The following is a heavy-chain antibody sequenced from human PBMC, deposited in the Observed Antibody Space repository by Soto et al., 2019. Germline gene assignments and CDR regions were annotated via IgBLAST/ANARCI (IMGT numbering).Heavy chain of an antibody. CDR3: ARDRNIVVVPAAFYYYYYGMDV. J-gene: IGHJ6*02. CDR2: INPSGGST. CDR1: GYTFTSYY. Sequence: QVQLVQSGAEVKKPGASVKVSCKASGYTFTSYYMHWVRQAPGQGLEWMGIINPSGGSTSYAQKFQGRVTMTRDTSTSTVYMELSSLRSEDTAVYYCARDRNIVVVPAAFYYYYYGMDVWGQGTTVTVSS. D-gene: IGHD2-2*01. V-gene: IGHV1-46*01.